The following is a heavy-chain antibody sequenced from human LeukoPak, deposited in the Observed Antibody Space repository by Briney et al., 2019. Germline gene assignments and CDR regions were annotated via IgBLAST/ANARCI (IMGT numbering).Heavy chain of an antibody. D-gene: IGHD3-16*01. V-gene: IGHV4-34*11. CDR1: GGSLSGYY. CDR2: IYHSGNT. Sequence: SETLSLTCAVYGGSLSGYYWSWIRQPPGKGLEWIGSIYHSGNTYYNPSLKSRATISVDTSKNQFSLKVRSVTAADTAVYYCARDLGLWTTDWGQGTLVTVSS. J-gene: IGHJ1*01. CDR3: ARDLGLWTTD.